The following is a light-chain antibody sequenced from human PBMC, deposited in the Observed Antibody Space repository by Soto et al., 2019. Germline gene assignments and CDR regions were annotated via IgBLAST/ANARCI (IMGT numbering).Light chain of an antibody. CDR2: GSS. J-gene: IGKJ1*01. CDR1: QTLSSRH. V-gene: IGKV3-20*01. CDR3: QQYGYSRT. Sequence: VLTQSPGTLSLSPGERATLSCRASQTLSSRHLAWYQQKPGQAPRLLIYGSSSRATDIPDRFSGSGSGTDFTLTIITLGPEDFAIYYCQQYGYSRTFGQGTKVEIK.